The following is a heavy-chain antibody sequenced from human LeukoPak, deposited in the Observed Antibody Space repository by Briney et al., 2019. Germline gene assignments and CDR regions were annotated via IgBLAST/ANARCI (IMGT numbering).Heavy chain of an antibody. CDR3: ARVLGGYSGYGLDY. Sequence: GGSLRLSCAAPGFTFSSYSMTWVRQAPGKGLEWVSYISSSSSTIYYADSVKGRFTISRDNAKNSLYLQMNSLRAEDTAVYYCARVLGGYSGYGLDYWGQGTLVTVSS. V-gene: IGHV3-48*04. CDR1: GFTFSSYS. D-gene: IGHD5-12*01. J-gene: IGHJ4*02. CDR2: ISSSSSTI.